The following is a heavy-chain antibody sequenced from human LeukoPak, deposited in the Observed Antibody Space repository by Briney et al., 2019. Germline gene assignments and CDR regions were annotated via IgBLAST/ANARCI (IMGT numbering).Heavy chain of an antibody. CDR1: GFTFSNYG. CDR2: ISNDGVNT. D-gene: IGHD4-17*01. V-gene: IGHV3-33*05. CDR3: ARDLNGDYDAFDI. Sequence: GGSLRLSCAASGFTFSNYGMHWVRQLPGNGLEWVSVISNDGVNTYQADSVKGRFTISRDNAKNSLYLQMNSLRAEDTAVYYCARDLNGDYDAFDIWGQGTMVTVSS. J-gene: IGHJ3*02.